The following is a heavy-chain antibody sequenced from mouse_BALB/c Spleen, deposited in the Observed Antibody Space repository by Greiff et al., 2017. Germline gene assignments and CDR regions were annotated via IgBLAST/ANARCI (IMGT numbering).Heavy chain of an antibody. D-gene: IGHD1-2*01. Sequence: EVHLVESGPGLVKPSQSLSLTCTVTGYSITSDYAWNWIRQFPGNKLEWMGYISYSGSTSYNPSLKSRISITRDTSKNQFFLQLNSVTTEDTATYYCASFITTAPYAMDYWGQGTSVTVSS. CDR3: ASFITTAPYAMDY. CDR2: ISYSGST. V-gene: IGHV3-2*02. CDR1: GYSITSDYA. J-gene: IGHJ4*01.